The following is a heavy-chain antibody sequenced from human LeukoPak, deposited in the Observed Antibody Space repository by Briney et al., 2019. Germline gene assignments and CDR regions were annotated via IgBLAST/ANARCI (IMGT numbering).Heavy chain of an antibody. D-gene: IGHD3-10*01. CDR2: IIPIFGTA. V-gene: IGHV1-69*06. CDR3: AKDFRLLWFGELAFDP. J-gene: IGHJ5*02. Sequence: SVKVSCKASGGTFSSYAISWVRQAPGQGLEWMGGIIPIFGTANYAQKFQGRVTITADKSTSTAYMELSSLRSEDTAVYYCAKDFRLLWFGELAFDPWGQGTLVTVSS. CDR1: GGTFSSYA.